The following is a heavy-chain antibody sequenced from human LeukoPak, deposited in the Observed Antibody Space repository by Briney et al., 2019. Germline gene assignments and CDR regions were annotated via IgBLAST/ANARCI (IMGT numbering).Heavy chain of an antibody. V-gene: IGHV4-39*01. D-gene: IGHD5-18*01. CDR2: IYYSGST. J-gene: IGHJ3*02. CDR3: ARWVQYSSVSNVAFDI. CDR1: GGSISSSSYY. Sequence: SDTLSLTCTVYGGSISSSSYYWGWIRQPPGRGLERIGSIYYSGSTSYNPSLKSRVTISVDTSKNQFSLKLSSVTAADTAVYYCARWVQYSSVSNVAFDIWGQGTMVTVSS.